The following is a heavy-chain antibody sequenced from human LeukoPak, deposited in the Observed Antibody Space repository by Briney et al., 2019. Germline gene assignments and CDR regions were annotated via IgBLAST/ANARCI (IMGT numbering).Heavy chain of an antibody. Sequence: ASVKVSCKASGYTFTGYYMHWVRQAPGQGLEWMGIINPSGGSTSYAQKFQGRVTMTRDTSTSTVYMELSSLRSEDTAVYYCASDILTGYPLGDYWGQGTLVTVSS. V-gene: IGHV1-46*01. CDR3: ASDILTGYPLGDY. D-gene: IGHD3-9*01. J-gene: IGHJ4*02. CDR1: GYTFTGYY. CDR2: INPSGGST.